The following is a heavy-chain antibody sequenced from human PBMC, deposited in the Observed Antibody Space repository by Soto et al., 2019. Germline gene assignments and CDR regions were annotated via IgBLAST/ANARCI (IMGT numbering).Heavy chain of an antibody. CDR2: IYYSGST. CDR3: ARVVETVVVAAQGVVCWFDP. CDR1: GGSISSGGYY. J-gene: IGHJ5*02. V-gene: IGHV4-31*03. Sequence: SETLSLTCTVSGGSISSGGYYWSWIRQHPGKGLEWIGYIYYSGSTYYNPSLKSRVTISVDTSKNQFSLKLSSVTAADTAVYYCARVVETVVVAAQGVVCWFDPWGQGTLVTVSS. D-gene: IGHD2-15*01.